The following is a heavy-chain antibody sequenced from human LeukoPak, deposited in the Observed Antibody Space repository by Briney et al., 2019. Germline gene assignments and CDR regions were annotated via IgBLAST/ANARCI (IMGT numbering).Heavy chain of an antibody. CDR1: GGSISSSSYY. D-gene: IGHD2-8*01. CDR3: ALLVMGRTFDY. CDR2: IYYSGST. J-gene: IGHJ4*02. V-gene: IGHV4-39*07. Sequence: SETLSLTCTVSGGSISSSSYYWGWIRQPPGKGLEWIGSIYYSGSTYYNPSLKSRVTISVDTSKNQFSLKLSSVAAADTAVYYCALLVMGRTFDYWGQGTLVTVSS.